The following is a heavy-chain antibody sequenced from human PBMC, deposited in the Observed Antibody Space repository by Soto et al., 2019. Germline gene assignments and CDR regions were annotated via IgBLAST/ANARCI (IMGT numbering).Heavy chain of an antibody. CDR2: ISGSGGST. J-gene: IGHJ6*03. Sequence: PGGSLRLSCAASGFTFSSYAMSWVRQAPGKGLEWVSGISGSGGSTYYADSVKGRFTISRDNSKNTLFLQMNSLRAEDTAVYYCAKNGGITHYYMDVWGKGTTVTVSS. CDR3: AKNGGITHYYMDV. CDR1: GFTFSSYA. D-gene: IGHD1-20*01. V-gene: IGHV3-23*01.